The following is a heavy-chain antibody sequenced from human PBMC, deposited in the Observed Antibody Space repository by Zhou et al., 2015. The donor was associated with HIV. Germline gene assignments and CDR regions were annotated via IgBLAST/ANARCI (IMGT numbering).Heavy chain of an antibody. CDR1: GYTFRTAG. CDR2: ISTYNAKR. V-gene: IGHV1-18*04. Sequence: QVRLVQSGGELKKPGSSIKVSCKASGYTFRTAGISWVRQVPGQGLEWMGWISTYNAKRQYTKMFQGRITMTTDTSTNTAYLELKNLRSADTAFYYCARDGRNWGDNDYWGQGTLVTVSS. D-gene: IGHD7-27*01. CDR3: ARDGRNWGDNDY. J-gene: IGHJ4*02.